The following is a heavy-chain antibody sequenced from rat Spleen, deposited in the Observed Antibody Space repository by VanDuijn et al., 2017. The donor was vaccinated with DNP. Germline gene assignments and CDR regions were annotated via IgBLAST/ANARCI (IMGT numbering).Heavy chain of an antibody. Sequence: EVQLQESGPGLVKPSQSLSLTCSVTGYSITSNYWGWIRKFPGSEMEWIGHISYSCSTRYNPSLKSRISITRDTSKNQFFLQLNSLTTEDTATYYCARLRLEWEVRAMDAWGQGTSVTVSS. V-gene: IGHV3-1*01. CDR1: GYSITSNY. J-gene: IGHJ4*01. CDR3: ARLRLEWEVRAMDA. D-gene: IGHD1-1*01. CDR2: ISYSCST.